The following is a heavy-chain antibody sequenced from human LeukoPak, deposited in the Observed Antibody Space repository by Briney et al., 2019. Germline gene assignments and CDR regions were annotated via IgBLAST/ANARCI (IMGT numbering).Heavy chain of an antibody. V-gene: IGHV4-59*01. CDR2: IYYSGST. CDR3: ANLRGYYGSGSQGWFDP. J-gene: IGHJ5*02. Sequence: SETLSLTCTVSGGSISSYYWSWIRQPPGKGLEWIGYIYYSGSTNYNPSLKSRVTISVDASKNQFSLKLSSVTAADTAVYYCANLRGYYGSGSQGWFDPWGQGTLVTVSS. CDR1: GGSISSYY. D-gene: IGHD3-10*01.